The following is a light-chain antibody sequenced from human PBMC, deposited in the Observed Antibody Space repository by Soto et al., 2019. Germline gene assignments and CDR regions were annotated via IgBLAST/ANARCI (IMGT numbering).Light chain of an antibody. CDR1: QSVNSN. J-gene: IGKJ1*01. CDR3: QQYNNWWR. V-gene: IGKV3-15*01. CDR2: GAS. Sequence: EIVMTQSPATLSVSPGERATLSCRASQSVNSNLAWYQQKPGQAPRLLISGASTRATGIPARFSGSGSETEFTLTISSLQSEDLAVYYCQQYNNWWRFGQGTKVEIK.